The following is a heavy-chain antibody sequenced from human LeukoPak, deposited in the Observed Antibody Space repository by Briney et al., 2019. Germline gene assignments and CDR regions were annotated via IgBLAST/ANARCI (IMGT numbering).Heavy chain of an antibody. CDR2: ISSSGSNT. CDR1: GFTFRSYA. D-gene: IGHD1-7*01. CDR3: AKDLSNWNYRGGDS. Sequence: GGSLRLSCAASGFTFRSYAMNWVRQAPGKGLEWVSAISSSGSNTYYADSVKGRFTISRDNSKNTLYLQMRSPRAEDTAVYYCAKDLSNWNYRGGDSWGQGTLVTVSS. J-gene: IGHJ4*02. V-gene: IGHV3-23*01.